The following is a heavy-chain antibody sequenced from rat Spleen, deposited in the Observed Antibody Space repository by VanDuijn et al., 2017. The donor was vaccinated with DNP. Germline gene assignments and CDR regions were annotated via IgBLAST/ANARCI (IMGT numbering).Heavy chain of an antibody. CDR2: IWNTGGT. V-gene: IGHV2-41*01. CDR3: ARAGFGTYLNYFDY. CDR1: GFSLTSYG. J-gene: IGHJ3*01. D-gene: IGHD1-3*01. Sequence: QVQLKESGPGLVQPSQTLSLTCTVSGFSLTSYGVSWVRQPPGKGLEWMGAIWNTGGTRYSSVLKSRMSISKDTSKSQLFLKMNSLQTEDTATYYCARAGFGTYLNYFDYWGQGTLVTVSS.